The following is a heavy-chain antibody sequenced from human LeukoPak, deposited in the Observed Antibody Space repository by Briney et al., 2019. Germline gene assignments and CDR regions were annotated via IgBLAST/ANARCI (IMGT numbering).Heavy chain of an antibody. CDR1: GGSISSSSYY. V-gene: IGHV4-39*07. J-gene: IGHJ5*02. D-gene: IGHD2-15*01. CDR2: IYYSGST. Sequence: SETLSLTCTVSGGSISSSSYYWGWIRQPPGKGLEWIGSIYYSGSTYYKPSLKSRLTISVDTSKNHFSLRLSSVTAADTAVYYCARGTVGYCSGGSCQGWFDPWGQGTLVTVSS. CDR3: ARGTVGYCSGGSCQGWFDP.